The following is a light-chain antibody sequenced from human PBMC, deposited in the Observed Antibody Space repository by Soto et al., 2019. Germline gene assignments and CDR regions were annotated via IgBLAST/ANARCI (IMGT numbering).Light chain of an antibody. CDR1: QAVNTR. J-gene: IGKJ1*01. Sequence: EIVLTQSPATLSSFPGDRVTLSCRASQAVNTRLAWYQHKPGQAPRLLIYLASNRAAGVPARFSGSGSGTNFILTIINVAPEDFALYYCHQRQSWPRTFGQRTKVDIK. CDR2: LAS. V-gene: IGKV3-11*01. CDR3: HQRQSWPRT.